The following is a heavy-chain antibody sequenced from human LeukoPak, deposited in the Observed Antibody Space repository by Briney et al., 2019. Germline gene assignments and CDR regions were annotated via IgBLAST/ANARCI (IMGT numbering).Heavy chain of an antibody. V-gene: IGHV3-23*01. J-gene: IGHJ4*02. CDR2: ISGSGGST. CDR3: ARDTSWGNLDY. D-gene: IGHD4-23*01. CDR1: GFTFSSYA. Sequence: SGGSLRLSCAASGFTFSSYAMSWVRQAPGKGLEWVSAISGSGGSTYYADSVKGRFTISRDNSKNTLYLQMNSLRTEDTAVYYCARDTSWGNLDYWGQGTLVTVSS.